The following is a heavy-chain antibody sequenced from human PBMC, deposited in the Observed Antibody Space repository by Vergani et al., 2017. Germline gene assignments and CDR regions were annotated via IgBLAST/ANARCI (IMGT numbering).Heavy chain of an antibody. D-gene: IGHD3-9*01. CDR2: INPNSGGT. Sequence: QVQLVQSGAEVKKPGASVKVSCKASGYTFTGYYMHWVRQAPGQGLEWMGWINPNSGGTNYAQKFQGWVTMTRDTSISTAYMELSRLRSDDTAVYYGARLGSYYDILTGYYREYGMDVWGQGTTVTVSS. V-gene: IGHV1-2*04. J-gene: IGHJ6*02. CDR1: GYTFTGYY. CDR3: ARLGSYYDILTGYYREYGMDV.